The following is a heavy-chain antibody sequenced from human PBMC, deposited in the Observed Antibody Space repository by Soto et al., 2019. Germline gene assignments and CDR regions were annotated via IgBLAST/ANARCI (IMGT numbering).Heavy chain of an antibody. Sequence: GGSLRLSCAASGFTFRTYGMHWVRQAPGKGLEWVAVISFDANNKYYADSVKGRFTISRDNSKNTLYLQMNSLRPEDTAVYYCEKTALYGNSTSDYWGQGTLVTVSS. J-gene: IGHJ4*02. CDR2: ISFDANNK. D-gene: IGHD3-16*02. CDR3: EKTALYGNSTSDY. V-gene: IGHV3-30*18. CDR1: GFTFRTYG.